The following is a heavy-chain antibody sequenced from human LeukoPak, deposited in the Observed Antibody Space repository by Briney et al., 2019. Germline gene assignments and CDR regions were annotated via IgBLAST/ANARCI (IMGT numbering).Heavy chain of an antibody. CDR2: ISAYNGNT. D-gene: IGHD6-13*01. CDR3: ARVRSSAAPNQPIDY. J-gene: IGHJ4*02. CDR1: GYTFTSYG. V-gene: IGHV1-18*01. Sequence: ASVKVSCKASGYTFTSYGISWVRQAPGQGLEWMGWISAYNGNTNYAQKLQGRATMTTDTSTSTAYMELRSLRSDDTAVYYCARVRSSAAPNQPIDYWGQGTLVTISS.